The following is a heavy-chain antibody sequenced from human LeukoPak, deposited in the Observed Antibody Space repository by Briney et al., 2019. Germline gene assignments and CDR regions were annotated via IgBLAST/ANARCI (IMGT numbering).Heavy chain of an antibody. J-gene: IGHJ4*02. CDR2: ISVTSSYI. D-gene: IGHD3-9*01. CDR1: TFTFSSYS. CDR3: AGGRYFDWLFNN. V-gene: IGHV3-21*06. Sequence: GGSLRLSCTASTFTFSSYSMNRVRQAPGKGLEWVSSISVTSSYIYYADSVKGRFAISRDNAKNSLYLQMNSLRAEDTAVYYCAGGRYFDWLFNNWGQGTLVTVSS.